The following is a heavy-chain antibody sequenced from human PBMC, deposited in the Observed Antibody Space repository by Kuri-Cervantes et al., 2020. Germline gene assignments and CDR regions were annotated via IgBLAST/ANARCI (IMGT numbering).Heavy chain of an antibody. Sequence: SETLSLTCAVYGGSFSGYYWSWIRQPPGKGLEWIGEINHSGSTNYNPSLKSRVTISVDTSKNQSSLKLSSVTAADTSFYSCARAPRRRSYFDYWGQGTLVTVSS. J-gene: IGHJ4*02. CDR2: INHSGST. V-gene: IGHV4-34*01. CDR1: GGSFSGYY. CDR3: ARAPRRRSYFDY. D-gene: IGHD4-17*01.